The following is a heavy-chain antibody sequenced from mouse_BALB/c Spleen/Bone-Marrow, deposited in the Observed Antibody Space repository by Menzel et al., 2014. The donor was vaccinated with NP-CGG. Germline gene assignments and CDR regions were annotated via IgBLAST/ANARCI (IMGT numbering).Heavy chain of an antibody. V-gene: IGHV14-3*02. Sequence: EVQLQQSGAELVKPGASVRLSCTASGFNIKDTYMHWVKQRPEQGLEWIGRIDPANGNTKYDPKFQGKATITADTSSNTAYLQLSSLTSEDTAVYYCARWEYYAMDYWGQGTSVTVSS. CDR2: IDPANGNT. D-gene: IGHD4-1*01. CDR1: GFNIKDTY. CDR3: ARWEYYAMDY. J-gene: IGHJ4*01.